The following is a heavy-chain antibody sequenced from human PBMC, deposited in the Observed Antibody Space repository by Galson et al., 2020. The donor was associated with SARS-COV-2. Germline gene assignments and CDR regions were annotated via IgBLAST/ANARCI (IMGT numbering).Heavy chain of an antibody. CDR2: IIPIFGTA. V-gene: IGHV1-69*01. J-gene: IGHJ3*02. Sequence: KISCKASGGTFSSYAISWVRQAPGQGLEWMGGIIPIFGTANYAQKFQGRVTITADESTSTAYMELSSLRSEDTAVYYCARERGITMIVVAPVDAFDIWGQGTMVTVSS. CDR1: GGTFSSYA. CDR3: ARERGITMIVVAPVDAFDI. D-gene: IGHD3-22*01.